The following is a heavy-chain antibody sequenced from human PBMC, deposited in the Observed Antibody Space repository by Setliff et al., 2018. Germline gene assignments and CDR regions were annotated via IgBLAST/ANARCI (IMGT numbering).Heavy chain of an antibody. CDR3: VRDLGQWALDF. D-gene: IGHD1-26*01. J-gene: IGHJ4*02. CDR2: IRVYDGYT. V-gene: IGHV1-18*01. CDR1: GYMFTTYG. Sequence: GASVKVSCKTSGYMFTTYGISWVRQDPGQGLEWMGWIRVYDGYTDYAQKFQGRVTMTKDTSTSTAYMELRSLRPDDTAVYYCVRDLGQWALDFWGRGTLVTVSS.